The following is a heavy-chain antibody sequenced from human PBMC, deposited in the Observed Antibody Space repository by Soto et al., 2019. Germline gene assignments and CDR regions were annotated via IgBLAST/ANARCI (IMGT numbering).Heavy chain of an antibody. CDR2: ISAHNGNT. D-gene: IGHD1-1*01. J-gene: IGHJ4*02. CDR1: GYGFTTYG. V-gene: IGHV1-18*01. Sequence: QIYLVQSGAEVKKPGASVKVSCKGSGYGFTTYGITWLRQAPGQGLEWMAWISAHNGNTNYAQKLQGRVTVTRDTSTSTAYRELRSLRSDDTAVYYSARGRYGDYWGQGVLVTVSS. CDR3: ARGRYGDY.